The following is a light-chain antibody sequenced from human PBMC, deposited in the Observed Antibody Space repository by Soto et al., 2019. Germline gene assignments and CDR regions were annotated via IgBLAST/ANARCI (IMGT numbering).Light chain of an antibody. CDR3: QQYNSWPLT. Sequence: EIVLTQSPATLSLSPGERATLSCRASQSVISYLAWYQQKPGQAPRLLIYDTSTRASGVPTRISGSGSETEFTLTISSLQSEDFAVYYCQQYNSWPLTFGGGTKVDIK. CDR1: QSVISY. J-gene: IGKJ4*01. V-gene: IGKV3D-15*01. CDR2: DTS.